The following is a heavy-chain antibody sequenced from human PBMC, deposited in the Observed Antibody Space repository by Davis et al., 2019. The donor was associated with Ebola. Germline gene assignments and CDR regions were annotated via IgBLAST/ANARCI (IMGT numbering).Heavy chain of an antibody. V-gene: IGHV4-59*08. CDR3: AGHGSGYGMDV. CDR2: IYYSGST. CDR1: GGSISSYY. Sequence: SETLSLTCTVSGGSISSYYWSWIRQPPGKGLEWIGYIYYSGSTNYNPSLKSRVTISVDTSKTQFSLKLSSVTAADTAVYYCAGHGSGYGMDVWGQGTTVTVSS. D-gene: IGHD3-3*01. J-gene: IGHJ6*02.